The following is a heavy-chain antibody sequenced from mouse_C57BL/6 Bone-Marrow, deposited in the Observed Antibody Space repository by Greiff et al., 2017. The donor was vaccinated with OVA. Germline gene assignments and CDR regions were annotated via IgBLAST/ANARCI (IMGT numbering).Heavy chain of an antibody. V-gene: IGHV1-82*01. CDR2: LYPGDGDT. CDR1: GYAFSSSW. D-gene: IGHD2-1*01. CDR3: ARSNGNYWYFDV. Sequence: VQLQQSGPELVKPGASVKISCKASGYAFSSSWMNWVKQRPGKGLEWIGRLYPGDGDTNYNGKFKGKATLTAEKSSSTAYMQLSSLTSEDSAVYFCARSNGNYWYFDVWGTGTTVTVSS. J-gene: IGHJ1*03.